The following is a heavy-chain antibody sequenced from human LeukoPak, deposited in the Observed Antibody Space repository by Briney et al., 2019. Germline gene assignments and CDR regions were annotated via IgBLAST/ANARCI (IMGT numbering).Heavy chain of an antibody. Sequence: GGSLRLSCAASGFTFSSYAVHWVRQAAGKGLEWVAVISYDGSNKYHADSVQGRFTISRDNSKNTLYLQMNSLRAEDTAVYYCARDPSGSSLDYWGQGTLVTVSS. V-gene: IGHV3-30-3*01. CDR1: GFTFSSYA. D-gene: IGHD1-26*01. J-gene: IGHJ4*02. CDR3: ARDPSGSSLDY. CDR2: ISYDGSNK.